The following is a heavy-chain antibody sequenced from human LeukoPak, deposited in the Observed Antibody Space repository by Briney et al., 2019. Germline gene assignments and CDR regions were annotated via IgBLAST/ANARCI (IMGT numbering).Heavy chain of an antibody. J-gene: IGHJ3*02. CDR1: GFTFSSYW. Sequence: GGSLRLSCAASGFTFSSYWITWVRQAPGKGLEWVANINQDGSEECYVDSVKGRFTISGDNAKNSLSLQMNSLRVEDTAVYYCARGVVVAPRSAFDIWGQGTMVTVSS. CDR3: ARGVVVAPRSAFDI. D-gene: IGHD2-2*01. CDR2: INQDGSEE. V-gene: IGHV3-7*01.